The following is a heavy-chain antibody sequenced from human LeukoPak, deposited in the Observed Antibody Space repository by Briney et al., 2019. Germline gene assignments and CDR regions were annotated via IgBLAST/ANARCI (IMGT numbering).Heavy chain of an antibody. V-gene: IGHV1-2*02. CDR1: GYTFTGYY. Sequence: ASVKVSCKASGYTFTGYYMHWLRQAPGQGLEWMGWINPNSGGTNYAQKFQGRVTMTRDTSISTAYMELSRLRSDDTAVYYCARTGKDGYIPDYWGQGTLVTVSS. CDR2: INPNSGGT. J-gene: IGHJ4*02. CDR3: ARTGKDGYIPDY. D-gene: IGHD5-24*01.